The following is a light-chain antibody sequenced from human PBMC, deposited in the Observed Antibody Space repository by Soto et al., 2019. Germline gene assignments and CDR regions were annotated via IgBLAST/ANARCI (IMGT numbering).Light chain of an antibody. CDR1: QTISSY. CDR2: AAS. J-gene: IGKJ1*01. Sequence: DLQMTQSPSSLSASVGVRITITCRASQTISSYLNWYQQKPGKAPKLLIYAASSLQRGVSSRFSGSVSGTDFSLTIGSLQPEDFATYYCQQSYSLPRTFGQGTEVEIK. V-gene: IGKV1-39*01. CDR3: QQSYSLPRT.